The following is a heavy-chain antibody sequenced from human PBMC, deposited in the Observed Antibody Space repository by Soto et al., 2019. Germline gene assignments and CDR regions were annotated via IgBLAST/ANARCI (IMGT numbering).Heavy chain of an antibody. CDR2: INHSGST. CDR1: GGSFSGYY. V-gene: IGHV4-34*01. Sequence: SETLSLTCAVYGGSFSGYYWSWIRQPPGKGLEWIGEINHSGSTNYNPSLKSRVTISVDTSKNQFSLKLSSVTAADTAVYYCASATTICSGGSCYRYYFDYWGQGTLVTVSS. CDR3: ASATTICSGGSCYRYYFDY. J-gene: IGHJ4*02. D-gene: IGHD2-15*01.